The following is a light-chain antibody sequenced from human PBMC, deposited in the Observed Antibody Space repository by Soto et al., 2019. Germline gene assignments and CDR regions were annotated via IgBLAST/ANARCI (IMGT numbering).Light chain of an antibody. CDR3: QQYGNSPRYS. CDR1: QSVSSNY. CDR2: GTS. Sequence: EIVLTQSPGTLSLSLGERATLSCRASQSVSSNYLAWYQQKPGQAPRLLIYGTSSRATGIPDGFSGSGSGTDFTHPIIRREPEDFSVYYCQQYGNSPRYSFGQGTKLEIK. V-gene: IGKV3-20*01. J-gene: IGKJ2*03.